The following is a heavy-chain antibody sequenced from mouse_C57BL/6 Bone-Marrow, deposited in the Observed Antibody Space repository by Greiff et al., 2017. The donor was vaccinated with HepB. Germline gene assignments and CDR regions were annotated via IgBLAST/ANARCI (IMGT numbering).Heavy chain of an antibody. CDR3: SSITTVVATDY. CDR1: GYTFTSYW. Sequence: QVQLQQPGAELVKPGASVKMSCKASGYTFTSYWITWVKQRPGQGLEWIGDNYPGSGSTNYNEKFKSKATLTVDTSSSTAYMQLSSLTSEDSAVYYCSSITTVVATDYWGQGTTLTVSS. V-gene: IGHV1-55*01. J-gene: IGHJ2*01. D-gene: IGHD1-1*01. CDR2: NYPGSGST.